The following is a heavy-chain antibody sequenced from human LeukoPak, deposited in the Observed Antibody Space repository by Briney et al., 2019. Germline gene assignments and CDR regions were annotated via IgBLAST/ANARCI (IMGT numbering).Heavy chain of an antibody. CDR2: IYYSGST. CDR3: ARQADTAMITGGFYFDY. V-gene: IGHV4-59*08. D-gene: IGHD5-18*01. J-gene: IGHJ4*02. CDR1: GGSISSYY. Sequence: PSETLSLTCTVSGGSISSYYWSWIRQPPGKGLEWIGYIYYSGSTIYNPSLKSRVTISVDTSENQFSLRLSSVTAADTAVYYCARQADTAMITGGFYFDYWGQGTLVTVSS.